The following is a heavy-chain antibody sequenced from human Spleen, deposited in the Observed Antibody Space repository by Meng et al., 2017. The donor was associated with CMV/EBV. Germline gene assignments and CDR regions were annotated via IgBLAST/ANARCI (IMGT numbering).Heavy chain of an antibody. CDR3: ARVYAFDI. CDR1: GFTFSSYE. CDR2: ISISGATI. J-gene: IGHJ3*02. V-gene: IGHV3-48*03. Sequence: GESLKISCAASGFTFSSYEMNWVRQAPGKGLERVSYISISGATIYYADSVKGRFTISRDNAKNSLYLQMNSLRAEDTAVYYCARVYAFDIWGQGTMVTVSS.